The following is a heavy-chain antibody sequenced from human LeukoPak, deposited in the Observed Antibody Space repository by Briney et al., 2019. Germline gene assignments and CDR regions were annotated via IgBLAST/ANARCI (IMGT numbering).Heavy chain of an antibody. CDR3: ASYAYGDYVLTD. CDR2: ISAYNGNT. Sequence: ASVKVSCKASGYTFTSYGISWVRQAPGQGLEWMGWISAYNGNTNYAQKLQGRVTMTTDTSTSTAYMELRSLRSDDTAVYYCASYAYGDYVLTDWGQGTLVTVSS. V-gene: IGHV1-18*01. CDR1: GYTFTSYG. D-gene: IGHD4-17*01. J-gene: IGHJ4*02.